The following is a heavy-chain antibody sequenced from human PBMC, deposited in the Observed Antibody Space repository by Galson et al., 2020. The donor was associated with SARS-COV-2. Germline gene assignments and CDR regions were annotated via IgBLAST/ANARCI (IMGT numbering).Heavy chain of an antibody. Sequence: GESLKISCAASGFTFSSYGMHWVRQAPGKGLEWVAVISYDGSNKYYADSVKGRFTISRDNSKNTLYLQMNSLRAEDTAVYYCAKDRYRDYGGPVGYWGQGTLVTVSS. CDR3: AKDRYRDYGGPVGY. CDR1: GFTFSSYG. V-gene: IGHV3-30*18. CDR2: ISYDGSNK. J-gene: IGHJ4*02. D-gene: IGHD4-17*01.